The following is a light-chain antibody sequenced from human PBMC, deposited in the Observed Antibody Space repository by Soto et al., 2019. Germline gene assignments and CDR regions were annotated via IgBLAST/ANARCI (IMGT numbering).Light chain of an antibody. V-gene: IGKV1-39*01. CDR2: GAS. CDR1: LTIGDS. Sequence: DMHVTHSPASLSSSVVDRVIITCRASLTIGDSLSWFQQKAGKPPTLLIYGASALHSGVPARFSGSGSGTDFTLTISNMQREDFATYYCQQTYNLPRTFGQGTKVDI. J-gene: IGKJ1*01. CDR3: QQTYNLPRT.